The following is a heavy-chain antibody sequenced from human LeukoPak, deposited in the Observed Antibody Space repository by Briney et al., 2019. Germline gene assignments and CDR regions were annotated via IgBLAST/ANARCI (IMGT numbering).Heavy chain of an antibody. CDR2: IYHSGST. CDR1: GGSISSSNW. V-gene: IGHV4-4*02. Sequence: SETLSLTCAVSGGSISSSNWWSWVRQPPGKGLEWIGEIYHSGSTNYNPSPKSRVTISVDKSKNQFSLKLSSVTAADTAVYYCARVGIVVVPAATRWFDPWGQGTLVTVSS. J-gene: IGHJ5*02. CDR3: ARVGIVVVPAATRWFDP. D-gene: IGHD2-2*01.